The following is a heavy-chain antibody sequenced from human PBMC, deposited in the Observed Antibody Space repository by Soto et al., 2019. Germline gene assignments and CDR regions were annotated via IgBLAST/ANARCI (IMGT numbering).Heavy chain of an antibody. CDR1: GYTFTNYG. V-gene: IGHV1-18*01. D-gene: IGHD6-13*01. CDR2: INTYHGNT. CDR3: ARSTGYSASWGDFYYGVKI. J-gene: IGHJ6*02. Sequence: QVQLVQSGAELKKPGASVKVSCKASGYTFTNYGISWVRQAPGQGLEWMGWINTYHGNTKYAQKLQGRVTMSKDTSTSTAYMELTSLRSDDTAVYYCARSTGYSASWGDFYYGVKIWGQGTTVSVSS.